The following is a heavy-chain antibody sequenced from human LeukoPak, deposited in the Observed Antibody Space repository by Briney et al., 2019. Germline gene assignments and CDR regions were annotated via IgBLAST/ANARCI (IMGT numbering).Heavy chain of an antibody. D-gene: IGHD2-21*01. CDR3: ARADRLHGGSYLIGP. V-gene: IGHV1-2*02. J-gene: IGHJ5*02. Sequence: VASVKVSCKTSGYSFTDYCMHWVRQAPGQGLEWVAWINPNSGGTSSAQKFQGRVTMTRDTSITTVYMEVSWLTSDDTAIYYCARADRLHGGSYLIGPWGQGTLVTVSS. CDR1: GYSFTDYC. CDR2: INPNSGGT.